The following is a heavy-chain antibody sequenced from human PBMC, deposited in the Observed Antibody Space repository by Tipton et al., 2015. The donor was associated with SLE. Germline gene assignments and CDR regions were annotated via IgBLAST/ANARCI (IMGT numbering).Heavy chain of an antibody. CDR2: IYTSGST. CDR3: ARVWRYLSLNYYYYMDV. V-gene: IGHV4-61*09. Sequence: TLSLTCTVSGGSISSGSYYWSWIRQPAGKGLEWIGHIYTSGSTNYNPSLKSRVTISVDTSKNQFSLKLSSVTAADTAVYYCARVWRYLSLNYYYYMDVWGKGTTVTVSS. J-gene: IGHJ6*03. D-gene: IGHD2-21*01. CDR1: GGSISSGSYY.